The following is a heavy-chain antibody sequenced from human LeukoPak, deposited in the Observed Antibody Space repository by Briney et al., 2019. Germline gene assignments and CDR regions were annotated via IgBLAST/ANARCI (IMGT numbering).Heavy chain of an antibody. J-gene: IGHJ6*03. CDR3: ARAPGYYYYMDV. D-gene: IGHD3-16*01. CDR2: ISSSSSYI. CDR1: GFTFNTYS. V-gene: IGHV3-21*01. Sequence: GGSLRLSCAASGFTFNTYSMSWVRQAPGKGLEWVSSISSSSSYIYYADSVKGRFTISRDNAKNSLFLQMNSLRAEDTAVYYCARAPGYYYYMDVWGKGTTVTVSS.